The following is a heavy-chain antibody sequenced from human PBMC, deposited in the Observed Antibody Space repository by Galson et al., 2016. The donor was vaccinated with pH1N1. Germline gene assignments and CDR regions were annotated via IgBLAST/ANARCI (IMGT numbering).Heavy chain of an antibody. Sequence: SLRLSCAASGFPFSHYYMGWIRQAPGMGLEWISYISGSDTTIYYADSVRGRFTISRDNAQNSLYLHMNSLRAEDTAVYYCARDHFGWAFDVWGQGTMVTVSP. CDR1: GFPFSHYY. V-gene: IGHV3-11*01. CDR2: ISGSDTTI. J-gene: IGHJ3*01. D-gene: IGHD3-10*01. CDR3: ARDHFGWAFDV.